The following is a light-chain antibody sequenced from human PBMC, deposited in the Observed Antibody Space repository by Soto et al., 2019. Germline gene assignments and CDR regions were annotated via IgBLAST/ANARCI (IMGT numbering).Light chain of an antibody. CDR2: DAS. CDR3: QQRSNWPPLIT. CDR1: QSVSSN. J-gene: IGKJ5*01. V-gene: IGKV3-11*01. Sequence: EIVMTQSPATLSVSPGERATLSCRASQSVSSNVAWYQQKPGQAPRLLIYDASNRATGIPARFSGSGSGTDFTLTISSLEPEDFAVYYCQQRSNWPPLITFGQGTRLEIK.